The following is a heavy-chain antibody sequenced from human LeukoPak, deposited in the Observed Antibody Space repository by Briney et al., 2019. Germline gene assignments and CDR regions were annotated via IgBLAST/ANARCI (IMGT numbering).Heavy chain of an antibody. Sequence: GGSLRLSCAASGFTFSSYAMHWVRQAPGKGLEWVSSISSSSSYIYYADSVKGRFTISRDNAKNSLYLQMNSLRAEDTAVYYCAREWGSGYAFGFDPWGQGTLVTVSS. CDR1: GFTFSSYA. V-gene: IGHV3-21*01. J-gene: IGHJ5*02. CDR3: AREWGSGYAFGFDP. D-gene: IGHD5-12*01. CDR2: ISSSSSYI.